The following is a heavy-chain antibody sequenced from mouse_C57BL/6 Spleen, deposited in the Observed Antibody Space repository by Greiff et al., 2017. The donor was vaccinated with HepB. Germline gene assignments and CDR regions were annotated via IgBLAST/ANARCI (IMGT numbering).Heavy chain of an antibody. V-gene: IGHV1-20*01. CDR1: GYSFTGYF. D-gene: IGHD4-1*01. CDR3: ARLGGLLTGIDY. Sequence: VQLQQSGPELVKPGDSVKISCKASGYSFTGYFMNWVMQSHGKSLEWIGRINPYNGDTFYNQKFKGKATLTVDKSSSTAHMELRSLTSEDSAVYYCARLGGLLTGIDYWGQGTTLTVSS. J-gene: IGHJ2*01. CDR2: INPYNGDT.